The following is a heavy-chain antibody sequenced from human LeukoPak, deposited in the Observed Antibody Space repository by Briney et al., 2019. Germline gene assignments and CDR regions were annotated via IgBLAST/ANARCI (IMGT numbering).Heavy chain of an antibody. J-gene: IGHJ4*02. D-gene: IGHD3-22*01. Sequence: GGSLRLSCAASGFTFSSYSMNWVRQAPGKGLEWVSYISSSSSTIYYADSVKGRFTISRDNAKNILYLQMNSLRAEDTAVYYCARSVWEDSSGYQSWGQGTLVTVSS. CDR3: ARSVWEDSSGYQS. CDR2: ISSSSSTI. CDR1: GFTFSSYS. V-gene: IGHV3-48*04.